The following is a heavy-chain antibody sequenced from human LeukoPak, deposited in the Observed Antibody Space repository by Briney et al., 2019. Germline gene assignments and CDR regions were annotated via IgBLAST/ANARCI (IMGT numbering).Heavy chain of an antibody. CDR3: ARVYSGSFDY. Sequence: SETLSLTCIVSGGSISSYYWSWIRQPPGKGLEWIGYIYYSGSTNYNPSLKSRVTISVDTSKNQFSLKLSSVTAADTAVYYCARVYSGSFDYWRQGTLVTVSS. CDR1: GGSISSYY. J-gene: IGHJ4*02. V-gene: IGHV4-59*01. D-gene: IGHD1-26*01. CDR2: IYYSGST.